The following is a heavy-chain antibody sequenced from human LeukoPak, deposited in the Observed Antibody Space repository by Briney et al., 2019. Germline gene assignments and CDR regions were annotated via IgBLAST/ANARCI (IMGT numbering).Heavy chain of an antibody. D-gene: IGHD3-22*01. V-gene: IGHV3-30*03. J-gene: IGHJ6*02. Sequence: GGSLRLSCAASGFTFSSYGMHWVRQAPGKGLEWVAVISYDGSNKYYADSVKGRFTISRDNSKNTLYLQMNSLRAEDTAVYYCATSDYYDSSGSLDVWGQGTTVTVSS. CDR2: ISYDGSNK. CDR3: ATSDYYDSSGSLDV. CDR1: GFTFSSYG.